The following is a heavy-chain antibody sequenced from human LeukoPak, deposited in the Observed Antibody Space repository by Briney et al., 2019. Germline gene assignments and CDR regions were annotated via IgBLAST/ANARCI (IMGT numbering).Heavy chain of an antibody. CDR3: ARVGRSYGSGSYPFDY. D-gene: IGHD3-10*01. V-gene: IGHV4-61*01. Sequence: SETLSLTCTVSGGSVSSGSYYWGWIRQPPGKGLEWIGYIYYSGSTNYNPSLKSRVTISVDTSKNQFSPKLSSVTAADTAVYYCARVGRSYGSGSYPFDYWGQGTLVTVSS. CDR2: IYYSGST. CDR1: GGSVSSGSYY. J-gene: IGHJ4*02.